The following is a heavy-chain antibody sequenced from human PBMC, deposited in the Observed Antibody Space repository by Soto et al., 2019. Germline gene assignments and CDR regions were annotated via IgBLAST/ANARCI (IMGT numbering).Heavy chain of an antibody. CDR3: ARRGKYDFWSGYSQTWFDP. D-gene: IGHD3-3*01. Sequence: SETLSLTCTVSGGSISSSSYYWGWIRQPPGKGLEWIGSIYYSGSTYYNPSLKSRVTISVDTSKNQFSLKLSSVTAADTAVYYCARRGKYDFWSGYSQTWFDPWGQGTLVTGSS. V-gene: IGHV4-39*01. CDR1: GGSISSSSYY. J-gene: IGHJ5*02. CDR2: IYYSGST.